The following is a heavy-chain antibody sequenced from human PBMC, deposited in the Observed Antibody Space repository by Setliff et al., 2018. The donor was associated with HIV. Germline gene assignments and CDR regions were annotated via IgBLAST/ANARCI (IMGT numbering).Heavy chain of an antibody. J-gene: IGHJ4*02. V-gene: IGHV4-59*01. CDR1: GGSISGYY. CDR2: IYYSGST. Sequence: SETLSLTCTVSGGSISGYYWSWIRQPPGKGLEWIGYIYYSGSTNYNPSLTSRVTISADTSRNQFSLKLTSVTAADTAIYYCARGVNFDYWGQGTQVTVSS. CDR3: ARGVNFDY. D-gene: IGHD3-3*01.